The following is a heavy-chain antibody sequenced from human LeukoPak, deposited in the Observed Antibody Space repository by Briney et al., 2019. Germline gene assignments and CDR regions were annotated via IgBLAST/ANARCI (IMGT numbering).Heavy chain of an antibody. V-gene: IGHV4-4*07. Sequence: SETLSLTCAVYGGSFSGYYWGWIRQPAGKGLEWIGRIYTSGSTNYNPSLKSRVTMSVDTSKNQFSLKLSSVTAADTAVYYCARDTRLITGTTRDYYYYYMDVWGKGTTVTISS. J-gene: IGHJ6*03. CDR3: ARDTRLITGTTRDYYYYYMDV. D-gene: IGHD1-20*01. CDR2: IYTSGST. CDR1: GGSFSGYY.